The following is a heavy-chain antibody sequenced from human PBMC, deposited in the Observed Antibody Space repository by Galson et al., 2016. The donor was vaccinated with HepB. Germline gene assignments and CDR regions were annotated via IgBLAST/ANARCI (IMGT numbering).Heavy chain of an antibody. J-gene: IGHJ4*02. CDR3: AKDIGDYYGSGTYYSAYDS. Sequence: SLRLSCAASGFTFNDYAMHWIRQVPGKGLEWVSGISWDSDGRGYADSVKGRFTISRDNANNALFLQMNSLRLEDTALYYCAKDIGDYYGSGTYYSAYDSWGQGTLVTVSS. CDR1: GFTFNDYA. D-gene: IGHD3-10*01. V-gene: IGHV3-9*01. CDR2: ISWDSDGR.